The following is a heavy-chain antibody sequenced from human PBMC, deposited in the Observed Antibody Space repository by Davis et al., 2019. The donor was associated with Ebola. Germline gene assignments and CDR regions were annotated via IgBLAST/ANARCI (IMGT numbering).Heavy chain of an antibody. D-gene: IGHD6-19*01. CDR3: ARDPGQWLVSSCWFDP. CDR1: GFTFSSYG. CDR2: IWYDGSNK. Sequence: PGGSLRLSCSASGFTFSSYGMHWVRQAPGKGLEWVAVIWYDGSNKYYADSVKGRFTISRDNSKNTLYLQMNSLRAEDTAVYYCARDPGQWLVSSCWFDPWGQGTLVTVSS. V-gene: IGHV3-33*08. J-gene: IGHJ5*02.